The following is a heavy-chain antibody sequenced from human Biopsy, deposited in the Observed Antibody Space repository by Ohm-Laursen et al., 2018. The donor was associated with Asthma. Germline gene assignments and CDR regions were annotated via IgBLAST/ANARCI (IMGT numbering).Heavy chain of an antibody. J-gene: IGHJ6*02. CDR3: ARGGLGYCSSTSCYQNYYYGMDV. Sequence: SLRLSCSASGFTFSSYGMHWVRQAPGEGLEWVAVIWYDGSNKYYADSVKGRFTISRDNSKNTLYLQMNSLRAEDTAVYYCARGGLGYCSSTSCYQNYYYGMDVWGQGTTVTVSS. CDR2: IWYDGSNK. V-gene: IGHV3-33*01. D-gene: IGHD2-2*01. CDR1: GFTFSSYG.